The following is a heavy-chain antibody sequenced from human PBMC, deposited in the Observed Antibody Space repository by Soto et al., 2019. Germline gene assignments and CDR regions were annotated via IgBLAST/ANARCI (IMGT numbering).Heavy chain of an antibody. Sequence: EVHVVESGGDLVEPGGSLRLSCVTSGFMFSSAWMSWVRQAPGKGLEWVARSKSTKDGGARDYAAPVNGRFSISRDDSKSTVYLQMNSLRAEDTALYYCVEGWNDFWGQGTLVTVSS. CDR2: SKSTKDGGAR. J-gene: IGHJ4*02. V-gene: IGHV3-15*01. CDR3: VEGWNDF. D-gene: IGHD1-1*01. CDR1: GFMFSSAW.